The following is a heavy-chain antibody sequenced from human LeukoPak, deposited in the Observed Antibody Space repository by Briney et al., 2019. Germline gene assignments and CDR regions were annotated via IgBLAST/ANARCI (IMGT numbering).Heavy chain of an antibody. V-gene: IGHV3-48*03. D-gene: IGHD4-23*01. CDR2: ISSSDSTI. CDR3: ARDYGGSSPFDY. CDR1: GFTFRSYE. J-gene: IGHJ4*02. Sequence: PGGSLRLSCAASGFTFRSYEMHWVRQAPGKGLEWVAYISSSDSTIYYADSVKGRFTISRDNAKNSLYLQMNSLRAEDTAVYYCARDYGGSSPFDYWGQGTLVTVSS.